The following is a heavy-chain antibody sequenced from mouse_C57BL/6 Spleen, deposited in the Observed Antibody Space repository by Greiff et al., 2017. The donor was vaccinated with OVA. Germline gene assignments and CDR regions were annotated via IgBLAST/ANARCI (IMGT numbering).Heavy chain of an antibody. CDR3: AKIYDGYYPYAMDY. CDR2: ISSGSSTI. V-gene: IGHV5-17*01. D-gene: IGHD2-3*01. J-gene: IGHJ4*01. Sequence: EVKVVESGGGLVKPGGSLKLSCAASGFTFSDYGMHWVRQAPEKGLEWVAYISSGSSTIYYADTVKGRFTISRDNAKNTLFLQMTSLRSEDTAMYYCAKIYDGYYPYAMDYWGQGTSVTVSS. CDR1: GFTFSDYG.